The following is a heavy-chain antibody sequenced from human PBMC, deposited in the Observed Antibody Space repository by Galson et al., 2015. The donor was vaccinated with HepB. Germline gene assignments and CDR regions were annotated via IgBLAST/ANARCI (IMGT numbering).Heavy chain of an antibody. CDR2: IWYDGSNK. V-gene: IGHV3-33*01. CDR1: EFTFSSYA. D-gene: IGHD6-13*01. Sequence: SLRLSCAASEFTFSSYAMHWVRQAPGRGLEWVAVIWYDGSNKYNADSVKGRFTISRDNFKNTLSLQMNNLRAEDTAIYYCPRAFSTSWYPWHDGFYIWGQETMVTVSS. J-gene: IGHJ3*02. CDR3: PRAFSTSWYPWHDGFYI.